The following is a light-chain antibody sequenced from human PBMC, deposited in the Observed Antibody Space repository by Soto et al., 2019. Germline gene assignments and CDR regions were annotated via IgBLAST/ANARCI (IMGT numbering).Light chain of an antibody. J-gene: IGKJ4*01. V-gene: IGKV1-39*01. CDR1: QSISSS. CDR2: GAS. CDR3: QQSDSTPRT. Sequence: DIQMTQSPSSLSASVGDRVTITCRASQSISSSLNWYQQQPGKAPKLLIYGASSLQSGVPSRFSGSGSGTDYTLSISSLQPDDFALYYRQQSDSTPRTFGGGTKLEIK.